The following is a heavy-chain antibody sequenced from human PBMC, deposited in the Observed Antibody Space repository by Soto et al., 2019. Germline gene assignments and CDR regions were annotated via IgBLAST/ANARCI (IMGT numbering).Heavy chain of an antibody. V-gene: IGHV4-39*01. D-gene: IGHD2-2*02. CDR1: GGSIRRSTYY. CDR2: IYYSGST. Sequence: SETLSLTCTVSGGSIRRSTYYWGWIRQPPGQGLEWIGCIYYSGSTYSRPSLKSRVTISVDTSKNQFPLKLSSVTAADTAVSYCARQVPAAIRLGWFDPWGQGTRVTVSS. CDR3: ARQVPAAIRLGWFDP. J-gene: IGHJ5*02.